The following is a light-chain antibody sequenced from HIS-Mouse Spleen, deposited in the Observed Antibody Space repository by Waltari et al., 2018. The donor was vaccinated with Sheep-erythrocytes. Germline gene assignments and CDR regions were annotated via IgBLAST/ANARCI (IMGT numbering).Light chain of an antibody. CDR2: QDS. J-gene: IGLJ2*01. CDR1: KFGDKY. Sequence: SYELTQPPSVSVSPGQTASITCSGYKFGDKYACWYQQKPGQSPVLVIYQDSKRPSGIPERFSGSNSGNTATLTISGTQAMDEADYYCQAWDSSTAVVFGGGTKLTVL. V-gene: IGLV3-1*01. CDR3: QAWDSSTAVV.